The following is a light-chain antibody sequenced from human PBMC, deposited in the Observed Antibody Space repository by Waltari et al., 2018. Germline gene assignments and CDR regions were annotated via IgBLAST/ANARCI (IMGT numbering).Light chain of an antibody. CDR1: QSVRTY. J-gene: IGKJ4*01. V-gene: IGKV3-11*01. CDR2: DAS. CDR3: QQRYNWPGGA. Sequence: EIVLTQSPATLSLSPGERATLSCRASQSVRTYLAWYQQKPGQAPRLLIYDASNRAAGGPARFSGGGSGTDFALTISSLQPEDFALYYCQQRYNWPGGAFGRGTRVEI.